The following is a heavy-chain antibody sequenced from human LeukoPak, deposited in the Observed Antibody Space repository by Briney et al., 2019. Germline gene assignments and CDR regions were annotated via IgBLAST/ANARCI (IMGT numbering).Heavy chain of an antibody. CDR3: ATVFDY. J-gene: IGHJ4*02. CDR1: GLTFSNHW. CDR2: IDGDGSGT. D-gene: IGHD4-17*01. Sequence: GGSLRLSCAASGLTFSNHWMHWVRQAPGKGLVWVSRIDGDGSGTSYADSVKGRFTISRDNAKNTSYLQMDRLRAEDSAVYYCATVFDYWGQGTLVTVSS. V-gene: IGHV3-74*01.